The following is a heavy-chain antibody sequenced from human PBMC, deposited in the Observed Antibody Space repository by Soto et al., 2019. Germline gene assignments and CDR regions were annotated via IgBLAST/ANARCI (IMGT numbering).Heavy chain of an antibody. CDR3: AKDAFHCSSTSCYFDAFDI. CDR2: ISWNSGSI. Sequence: PGGSLRLSCAASGFTFDDYAMHWVRQAPGKGLEWVSGISWNSGSIGYADSVKGRFTISRDNAKNSLYLQMNSLRAEDTALYFCAKDAFHCSSTSCYFDAFDIWGQGTMVTVSS. V-gene: IGHV3-9*01. CDR1: GFTFDDYA. J-gene: IGHJ3*02. D-gene: IGHD2-2*01.